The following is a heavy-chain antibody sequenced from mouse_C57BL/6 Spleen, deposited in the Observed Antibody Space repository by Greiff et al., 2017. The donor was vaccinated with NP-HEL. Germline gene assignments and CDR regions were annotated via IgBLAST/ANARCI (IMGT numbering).Heavy chain of an antibody. V-gene: IGHV14-2*01. J-gene: IGHJ2*01. CDR3: ARATAGFDY. D-gene: IGHD1-2*01. Sequence: VQLQQPGAELVKPGASVKLSCKASGYTFTSYWMHWVKQRPGRGLEWIGRIDPEDGETKYAPKFQGKATITADTSSNTAYLQLSSLTSEDTAVYYCARATAGFDYWGQGTTLTVSS. CDR1: GYTFTSYW. CDR2: IDPEDGET.